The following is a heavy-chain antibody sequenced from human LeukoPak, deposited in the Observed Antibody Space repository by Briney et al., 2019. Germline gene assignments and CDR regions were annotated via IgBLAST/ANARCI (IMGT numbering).Heavy chain of an antibody. CDR1: GGSISSYY. D-gene: IGHD3-22*01. CDR3: GRGTHGNYDSGAFYI. CDR2: IYYSGST. J-gene: IGHJ3*02. Sequence: PSETLSLTCTVSGGSISSYYWSWIRQPPGKGLEWIGHIYYSGSTNYNPSLKSRVIISEDTSKNQFSLKLSSVTAADTAVYYCGRGTHGNYDSGAFYIWVRGTRVTVSS. V-gene: IGHV4-59*08.